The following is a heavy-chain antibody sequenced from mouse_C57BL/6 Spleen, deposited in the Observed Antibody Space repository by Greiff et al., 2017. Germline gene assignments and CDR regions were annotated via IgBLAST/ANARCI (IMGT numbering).Heavy chain of an antibody. D-gene: IGHD1-1*01. CDR3: SSPSTTVVAYHAMDY. V-gene: IGHV5-17*01. CDR2: ISSGSSTI. CDR1: GFTFSDYG. J-gene: IGHJ4*01. Sequence: EVQLVESGGGLVKPGGSLKLSCAASGFTFSDYGMHWVRQAPEKGLGWVAYISSGSSTISYADTVKGRFTISRANAKSTLFLQMTSLRSEDTAMYYCSSPSTTVVAYHAMDYWGQGTSVTVSS.